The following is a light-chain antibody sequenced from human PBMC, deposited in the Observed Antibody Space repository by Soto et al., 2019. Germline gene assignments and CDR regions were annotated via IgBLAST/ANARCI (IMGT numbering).Light chain of an antibody. CDR2: GNS. CDR1: SSNIGAGYD. CDR3: KSYDSSMSGSRV. V-gene: IGLV1-40*01. J-gene: IGLJ1*01. Sequence: QSVLTQPPSVSGAPGQRVTISCTGSSSNIGAGYDVHWYQQLPGTAPKLLIYGNSNRPSGVPDRFSGSTSGTSAALAITGLPAEDEADYYCKSYDSSMSGSRVFGTGTKLTVL.